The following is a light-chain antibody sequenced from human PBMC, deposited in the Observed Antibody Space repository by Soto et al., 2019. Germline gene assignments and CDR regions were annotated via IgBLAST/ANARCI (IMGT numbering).Light chain of an antibody. Sequence: EIVLTQFPGTLSLSPEERDTHSCRASQSVSSSYLAWYQQKPGQAPRLLIYGASSRATGIPDRFSGSGSGTDFTLTISRLEPEDFAVYYCQQYGSSPRFTFGPGTKVDIK. V-gene: IGKV3-20*01. CDR1: QSVSSSY. CDR3: QQYGSSPRFT. J-gene: IGKJ3*01. CDR2: GAS.